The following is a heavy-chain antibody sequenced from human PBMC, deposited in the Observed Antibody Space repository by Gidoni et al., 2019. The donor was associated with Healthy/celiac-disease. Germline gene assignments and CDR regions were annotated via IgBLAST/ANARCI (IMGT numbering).Heavy chain of an antibody. J-gene: IGHJ4*02. CDR3: AKDPHQYSSGWYNSFDY. V-gene: IGHV3-23*01. D-gene: IGHD6-19*01. Sequence: EVQLFDSVGDLVHPRGSLRLSCAVPGCTFSCYAMSLVRWAPGTVLEWVSAIGGRGGSTYCADSVKGRFTIARDNSKNTLYLQMNSLRAEYTAVYYCAKDPHQYSSGWYNSFDYWGQGTLVTVSS. CDR1: GCTFSCYA. CDR2: IGGRGGST.